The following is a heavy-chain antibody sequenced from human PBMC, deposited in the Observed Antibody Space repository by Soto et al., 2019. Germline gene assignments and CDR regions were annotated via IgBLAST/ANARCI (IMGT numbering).Heavy chain of an antibody. CDR3: ARGGKGRAVAGTNWFDP. J-gene: IGHJ5*02. CDR1: GYTFTSYD. D-gene: IGHD6-19*01. CDR2: MNPNSGNT. V-gene: IGHV1-8*01. Sequence: QVQLVQSGAEVKKPGASVKVSCKASGYTFTSYDINWVRQATGQGLEWMGWMNPNSGNTGYPQKFQGRVTMTRNTSISTAYMELSSLRSEDTAVYYCARGGKGRAVAGTNWFDPWGQGTLVTVSS.